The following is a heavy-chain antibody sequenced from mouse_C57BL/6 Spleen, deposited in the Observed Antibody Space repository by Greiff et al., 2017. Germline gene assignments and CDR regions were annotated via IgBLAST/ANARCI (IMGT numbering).Heavy chain of an antibody. D-gene: IGHD2-1*01. J-gene: IGHJ2*01. CDR3: ASYGNYYFDY. Sequence: VKLVESGPELVKPGASVKLSCKASGYTFTSYDINWVKQRPGQGLEWIGWIYPRDGSTKYNEKFKGKATLTVDTSSSTAYMELHSLTSEDSAVYFCASYGNYYFDYWGQGTTLTVSS. CDR1: GYTFTSYD. V-gene: IGHV1-85*01. CDR2: IYPRDGST.